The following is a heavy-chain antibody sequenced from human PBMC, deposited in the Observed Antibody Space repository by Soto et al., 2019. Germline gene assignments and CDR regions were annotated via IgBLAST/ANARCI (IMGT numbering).Heavy chain of an antibody. D-gene: IGHD3-10*01. V-gene: IGHV3-23*01. Sequence: VQLLESGGGLVQPGGSLRLSCAASGFTFSSCAMTWVRQAPGKGLEWVSHISGGGHSTDYADSVKGRFTISRDNSKNTLYLQINSLRAEDTAVYYCAKDFYGSGNYYSLALDYWGQGTLVTVSS. CDR1: GFTFSSCA. CDR2: ISGGGHST. J-gene: IGHJ4*02. CDR3: AKDFYGSGNYYSLALDY.